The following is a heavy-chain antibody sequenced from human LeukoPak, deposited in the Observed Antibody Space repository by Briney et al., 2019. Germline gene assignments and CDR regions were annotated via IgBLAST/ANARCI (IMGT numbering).Heavy chain of an antibody. CDR3: ARGRTVTTPLLYYYYYMDV. Sequence: GASVKVSCKASGYTFTSYDINWVRQATGQGLEWMGWMNPNSGNTGYAQKFQSRVTMARNTSISTAYMELSSLRSEDTAVYYCARGRTVTTPLLYYYYYMDVWGKGTTVTVSS. V-gene: IGHV1-8*01. D-gene: IGHD4-11*01. J-gene: IGHJ6*03. CDR2: MNPNSGNT. CDR1: GYTFTSYD.